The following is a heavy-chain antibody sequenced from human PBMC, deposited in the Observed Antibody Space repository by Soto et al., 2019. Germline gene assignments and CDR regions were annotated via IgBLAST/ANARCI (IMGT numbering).Heavy chain of an antibody. D-gene: IGHD3-10*01. CDR2: TYYRSKWYN. J-gene: IGHJ5*02. CDR3: ASNVWFGELRYWFDP. Sequence: PSQTLSLTCGISGDSVSSNSAAWNWIRQSPARGLEWLGRTYYRSKWYNDYAVSVKSRVTISVDTSKNQFSLKLRSVTAADTAVYNCASNVWFGELRYWFDPWGQGTLVTVSS. V-gene: IGHV6-1*01. CDR1: GDSVSSNSAA.